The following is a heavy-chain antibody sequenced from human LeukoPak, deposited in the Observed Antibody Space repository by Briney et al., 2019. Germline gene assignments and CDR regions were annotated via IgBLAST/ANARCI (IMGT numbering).Heavy chain of an antibody. CDR1: GGSISSYY. CDR3: ARDRREWFGEPGPSAGFDP. J-gene: IGHJ5*02. Sequence: SETLSLTCTVSGGSISSYYWSWIRQPPGKGLEWIGYIYYSGSTNYNPSLKSRVTISVDTSKNQFSLKLSSVTAADTAVYYCARDRREWFGEPGPSAGFDPWGQGTLVTVSS. D-gene: IGHD3-10*01. CDR2: IYYSGST. V-gene: IGHV4-59*12.